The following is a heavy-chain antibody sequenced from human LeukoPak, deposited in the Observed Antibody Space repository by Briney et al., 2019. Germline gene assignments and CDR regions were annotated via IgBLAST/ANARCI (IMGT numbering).Heavy chain of an antibody. D-gene: IGHD1-26*01. J-gene: IGHJ4*02. Sequence: PSETLSLTCTVSGGSISSYYWSWIRQPPGKGLEWIGYIYYSGSTNYNPSLKSRVTISVDTSKNQFSLKLSSVTAADTAVYYCAAQGGGATVRGKRGHFDYWGQGTLVTVSS. CDR1: GGSISSYY. V-gene: IGHV4-59*01. CDR2: IYYSGST. CDR3: AAQGGGATVRGKRGHFDY.